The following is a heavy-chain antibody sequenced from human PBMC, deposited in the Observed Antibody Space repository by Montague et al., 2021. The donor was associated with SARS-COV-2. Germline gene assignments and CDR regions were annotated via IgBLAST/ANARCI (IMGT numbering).Heavy chain of an antibody. CDR2: MHFTGKT. V-gene: IGHV4-4*07. Sequence: SETLSLTCSVSGDSITNHYGSWIRQPAGKGLEWIGRMHFTGKTNFSPFFSSRLTMSADTSKNQFSLKLTSVTAADTAVYFCARDRFDFGAGRQGTIDFWGQGTRVTVSS. D-gene: IGHD3-10*01. J-gene: IGHJ4*02. CDR3: ARDRFDFGAGRQGTIDF. CDR1: GDSITNHY.